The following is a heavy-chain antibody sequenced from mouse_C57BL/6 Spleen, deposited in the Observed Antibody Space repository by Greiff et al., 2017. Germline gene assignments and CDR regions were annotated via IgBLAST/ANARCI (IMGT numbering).Heavy chain of an antibody. CDR3: ARDTTVVAARDFDY. Sequence: QVQLQQSGAELMKPGASVKLSCKATGYTFTGYWIEWVKQRPGHGLEWIGEILPGNGSTNYNEKFKGKATFTADTSSNTAYMQLSSLTTEDSAIYYCARDTTVVAARDFDYWGQGTTLTVSS. CDR1: GYTFTGYW. V-gene: IGHV1-9*01. D-gene: IGHD1-1*01. CDR2: ILPGNGST. J-gene: IGHJ2*01.